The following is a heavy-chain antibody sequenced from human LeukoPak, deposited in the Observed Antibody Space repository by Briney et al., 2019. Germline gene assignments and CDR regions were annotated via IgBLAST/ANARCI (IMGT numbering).Heavy chain of an antibody. V-gene: IGHV3-23*01. CDR3: AKDLLAMRLEGDYGDSL. CDR2: ISGSGGST. Sequence: LGGTLRLFCAAAGITFSSYAMSWVRDARGKGLEWVSDISGSGGSTYYADSVKGRFTISRDNSKNTLYLQMNSLRAEDTAVYYCAKDLLAMRLEGDYGDSLWGQGTLVTVSS. CDR1: GITFSSYA. J-gene: IGHJ4*02. D-gene: IGHD4-17*01.